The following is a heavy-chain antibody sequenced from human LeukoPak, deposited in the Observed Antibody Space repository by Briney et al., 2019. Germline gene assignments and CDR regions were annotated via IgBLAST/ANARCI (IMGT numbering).Heavy chain of an antibody. Sequence: PWGSLRLSCAASGCTFGGYGMNWIRQAPGRGLEWVGYISSTGFYKYYADSVKGRFTISRDNSKQLLYMLTTSLTGDASVEYYCARYYGDYYFYYWGQGTLVSVSS. CDR3: ARYYGDYYFYY. D-gene: IGHD4-17*01. CDR1: GCTFGGYG. J-gene: IGHJ4*02. CDR2: ISSTGFYK. V-gene: IGHV3-21*05.